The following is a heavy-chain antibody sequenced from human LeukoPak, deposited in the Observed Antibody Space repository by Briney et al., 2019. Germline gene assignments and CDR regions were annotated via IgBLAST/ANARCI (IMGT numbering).Heavy chain of an antibody. J-gene: IGHJ3*02. D-gene: IGHD3-22*01. CDR1: GFSLSTSGVG. CDR2: IYWNDDK. V-gene: IGHV2-5*01. CDR3: AHHRSSYYYDSSGYPDAFDI. Sequence: SGPTLVKPTQTLTLTCTFSGFSLSTSGVGVGWIRQPPGKALEWLALIYWNDDKRYSPSLKSRLTITKDTSKNQVVLTMTNMDPVDTATYYCAHHRSSYYYDSSGYPDAFDIWGQGTMVTVSS.